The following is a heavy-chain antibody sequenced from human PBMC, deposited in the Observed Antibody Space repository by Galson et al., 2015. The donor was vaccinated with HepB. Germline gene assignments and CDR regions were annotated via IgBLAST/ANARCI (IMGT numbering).Heavy chain of an antibody. D-gene: IGHD3-3*01. CDR3: ARDSGYYDFWSGPDY. CDR2: ISYDGSNK. CDR1: GFTFSSYA. J-gene: IGHJ4*02. Sequence: SLRLSCAASGFTFSSYAMHWVRQAPGKGLEWVAVISYDGSNKYYADSVKGRFTISRDNSKNTLYLQMNSLRAEDTAVYYCARDSGYYDFWSGPDYWGQGTLVTVSS. V-gene: IGHV3-30-3*01.